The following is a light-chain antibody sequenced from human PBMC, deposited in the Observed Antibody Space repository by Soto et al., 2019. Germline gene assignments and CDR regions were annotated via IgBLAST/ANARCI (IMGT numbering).Light chain of an antibody. J-gene: IGLJ2*01. CDR3: SSYAGHNLI. Sequence: QSALTQPPTASESPGQSLTISCTGTSGDIGGYNYVSWYQQHPGKAPKLMIFEVSKRPSGVPGRFSGSKSGNTASLTVSGLQAEDEADYYCSSYAGHNLIFGGGTKLTVL. CDR2: EVS. CDR1: SGDIGGYNY. V-gene: IGLV2-8*01.